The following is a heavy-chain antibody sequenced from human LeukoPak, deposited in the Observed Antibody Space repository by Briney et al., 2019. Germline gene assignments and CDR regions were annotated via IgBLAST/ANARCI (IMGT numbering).Heavy chain of an antibody. V-gene: IGHV3-11*05. J-gene: IGHJ4*02. CDR3: ARVLGLVRATEPPGY. Sequence: GGSLRLSCAASGFTFSDYYMGWIRQAPGKGLEWVSYISNSGSYTKYADSVKGRFTISRDNAKNSLFLEVNSLRAEDTAVYYCARVLGLVRATEPPGYWGQGTLVTVSS. D-gene: IGHD1-14*01. CDR1: GFTFSDYY. CDR2: ISNSGSYT.